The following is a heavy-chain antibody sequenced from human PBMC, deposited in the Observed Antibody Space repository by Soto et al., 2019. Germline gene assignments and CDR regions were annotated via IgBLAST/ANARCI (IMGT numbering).Heavy chain of an antibody. CDR2: IIPIFGRT. CDR1: GGTFSAFA. Sequence: ASVKVSCKASGGTFSAFAISWVRQAPGQGLEWMGRIIPIFGRTNYAQKFLGRVTITADKSTSTAYMELSSLRSEDTAVYFCANSILSCYYIVGGILAFWGQGTLVTVSS. V-gene: IGHV1-69*04. CDR3: ANSILSCYYIVGGILAF. J-gene: IGHJ4*02. D-gene: IGHD3-9*01.